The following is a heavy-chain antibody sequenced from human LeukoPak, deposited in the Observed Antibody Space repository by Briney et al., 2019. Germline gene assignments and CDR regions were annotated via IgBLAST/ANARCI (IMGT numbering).Heavy chain of an antibody. CDR2: ISHDGSNK. Sequence: GGSLRLSCAASGFTFSSYGMHWVRQAPGKGLEWVAIISHDGSNKYYTDSVKGRFTISRDNSKNTLYLQMNSLRAEVTAVYYCANENYYGSSGYPDHWGQGTLVTVSS. D-gene: IGHD3-22*01. CDR3: ANENYYGSSGYPDH. CDR1: GFTFSSYG. V-gene: IGHV3-30*18. J-gene: IGHJ5*02.